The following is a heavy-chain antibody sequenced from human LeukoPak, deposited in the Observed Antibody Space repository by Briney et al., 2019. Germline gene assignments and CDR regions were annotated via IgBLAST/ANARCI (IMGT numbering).Heavy chain of an antibody. CDR2: VYYSGST. CDR3: ARRNWNYENWFDP. J-gene: IGHJ5*02. V-gene: IGHV4-39*01. D-gene: IGHD1-7*01. Sequence: SETLSLTCTVSGGSISSSSYYWGWIRQPPGKGLEWIGSVYYSGSTYYNPSLKSRVTISVDTPKNQFSLKLSSVTDADTAVYYYARRNWNYENWFDPWGQGTLVTVAS. CDR1: GGSISSSSYY.